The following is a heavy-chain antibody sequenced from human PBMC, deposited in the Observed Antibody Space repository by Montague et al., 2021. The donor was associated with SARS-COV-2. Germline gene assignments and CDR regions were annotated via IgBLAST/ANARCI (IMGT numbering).Heavy chain of an antibody. Sequence: SETLSLTCAVYGGSFSGYYWSWIRQPPGKGLEWTGEINHSGSTKYNPSLKSRVTISVDTSKNQFSLKLSSVTVADTAVYYCARGTKREFTYDYDSSGYAIDYWGQGTLVTVSS. CDR1: GGSFSGYY. D-gene: IGHD3-22*01. CDR3: ARGTKREFTYDYDSSGYAIDY. J-gene: IGHJ4*02. V-gene: IGHV4-34*01. CDR2: INHSGST.